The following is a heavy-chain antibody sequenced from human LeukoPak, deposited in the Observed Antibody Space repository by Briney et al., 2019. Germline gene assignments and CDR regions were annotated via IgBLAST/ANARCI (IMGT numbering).Heavy chain of an antibody. CDR3: ARGAGIMITFGGVIVPYYFDY. J-gene: IGHJ4*02. Sequence: ASVKVSCKASGYTFTGYYMHWVRQAPGQGLEWMGWINPNSGGTNYAQKFQGRVTMTRDTSISTAYMELSRLRSDDTAVYYCARGAGIMITFGGVIVPYYFDYWGQGTLVTVSS. CDR1: GYTFTGYY. CDR2: INPNSGGT. V-gene: IGHV1-2*02. D-gene: IGHD3-16*02.